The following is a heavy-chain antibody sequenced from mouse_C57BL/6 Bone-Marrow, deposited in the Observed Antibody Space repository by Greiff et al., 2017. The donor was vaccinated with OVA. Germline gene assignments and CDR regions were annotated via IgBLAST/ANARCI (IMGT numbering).Heavy chain of an antibody. Sequence: VQLQESGAELVRPGTSVKVSCKASGYAFTNYLIEWVKQRPGQGLEWIGVINPGSGGTNYNEKFKGKATLTADKSSSTAYMQLSSLTSEDSAVYFCARPTGGAMDYWGQGTSVTVSS. J-gene: IGHJ4*01. CDR1: GYAFTNYL. CDR2: INPGSGGT. V-gene: IGHV1-54*01. D-gene: IGHD4-1*02. CDR3: ARPTGGAMDY.